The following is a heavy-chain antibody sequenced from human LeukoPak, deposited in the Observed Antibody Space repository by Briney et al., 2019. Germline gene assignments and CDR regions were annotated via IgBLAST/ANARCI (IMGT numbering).Heavy chain of an antibody. J-gene: IGHJ5*02. CDR2: ISSSSSYT. CDR1: GFTFSSYS. D-gene: IGHD2-8*02. V-gene: IGHV3-21*01. CDR3: ERRTEGGEGRNWFDP. Sequence: GGSLRLSCAASGFTFSSYSMNWVRQAPGKGLEWVSSISSSSSYTYSADSVKGRFTISRDNSKNTLYLQMNSLRAEDTAVYYCERRTEGGEGRNWFDPWGQGTLVTVSS.